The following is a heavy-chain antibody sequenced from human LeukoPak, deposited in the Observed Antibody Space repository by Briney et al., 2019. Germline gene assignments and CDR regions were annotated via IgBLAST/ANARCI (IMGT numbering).Heavy chain of an antibody. D-gene: IGHD3-9*01. CDR1: GYTFTSYG. J-gene: IGHJ4*02. V-gene: IGHV1-18*04. CDR3: ARYTDILTGYSLDY. CDR2: ISAYNGNT. Sequence: ASVKVSCKASGYTFTSYGISWVRQAPGQGLEWMGWISAYNGNTNYAQKLQGRVTMTTDTSTSTAYMELRSLRSDDAAVYYCARYTDILTGYSLDYWGQGTLVTVSS.